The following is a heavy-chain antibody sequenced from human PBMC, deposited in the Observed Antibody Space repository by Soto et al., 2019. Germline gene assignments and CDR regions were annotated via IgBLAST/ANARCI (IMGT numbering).Heavy chain of an antibody. V-gene: IGHV3-74*01. D-gene: IGHD4-17*01. CDR3: ARWAYGDPVDS. CDR2: INPESTTI. CDR1: GISRHW. J-gene: IGHJ5*01. Sequence: ELQLVESGGGLVQPGGSLRLSCVASGISRHWVHWVRQAPGKGLVWVSRINPESTTINYADSVKGRFSISRDNAKATLYLKMNSLRAEDTAVYYCARWAYGDPVDSWGHGTLVTVSS.